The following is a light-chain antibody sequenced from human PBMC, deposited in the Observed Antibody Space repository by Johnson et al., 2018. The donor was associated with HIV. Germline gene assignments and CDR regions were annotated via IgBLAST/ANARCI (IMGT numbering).Light chain of an antibody. CDR2: ENN. Sequence: QSVLTQPPSVSAAPGQKVTISCSGSSSNIGNNYVSWYQQLPGTAPKLLIYENNKRPSGIPDRFSGSKSGTSATLGITGLQTGAEADDYCSTWDNSLSAGGVFGTGTKVTVL. V-gene: IGLV1-51*02. J-gene: IGLJ1*01. CDR1: SSNIGNNY. CDR3: STWDNSLSAGGV.